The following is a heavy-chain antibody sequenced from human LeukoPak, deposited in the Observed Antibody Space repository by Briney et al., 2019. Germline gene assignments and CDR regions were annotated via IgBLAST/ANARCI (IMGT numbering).Heavy chain of an antibody. CDR1: GFTFNTFN. Sequence: GGSLRLSCAASGFTFNTFNMNWVRQAPGKGLEWVSYISSSGSTIYYADSVKGRFTISRDNAKNSLYLQMNSLRAEDTAVYYCARDPGYSSSWGQGTLVTVSS. J-gene: IGHJ4*02. CDR3: ARDPGYSSS. D-gene: IGHD6-13*01. CDR2: ISSSGSTI. V-gene: IGHV3-48*04.